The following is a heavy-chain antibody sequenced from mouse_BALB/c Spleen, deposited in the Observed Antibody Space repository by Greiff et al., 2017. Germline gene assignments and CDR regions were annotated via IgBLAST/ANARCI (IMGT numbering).Heavy chain of an antibody. D-gene: IGHD3-1*01. CDR2: SRNKANDYTT. CDR1: GFTFSDFY. V-gene: IGHV7-1*02. Sequence: EVKLMESGGGLVQPGGSLRLSCATSGFTFSDFYMEWVRQPPGKRLEWIAASRNKANDYTTEYSASVKGRFIVSRDTSQSILYLQMNALRAEDTAIYYCARDARARATGWFAYWGQGTLVTVSA. J-gene: IGHJ3*01. CDR3: ARDARARATGWFAY.